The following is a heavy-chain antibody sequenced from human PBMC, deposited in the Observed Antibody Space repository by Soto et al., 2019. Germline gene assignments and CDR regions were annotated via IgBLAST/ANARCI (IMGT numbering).Heavy chain of an antibody. J-gene: IGHJ3*02. V-gene: IGHV4-59*01. CDR1: GGSISSYY. Sequence: QVQLQESGPGLVKPSETLSLTCTVSGGSISSYYWSWIRQPPGKGLEWIGYIYYSGSTNYNPSLKSRVTISVDTSKNQFSLKLSSVTAADTAVYYCARENPNLITIFGVDAFDIWGQGTMVTVSS. D-gene: IGHD3-3*01. CDR2: IYYSGST. CDR3: ARENPNLITIFGVDAFDI.